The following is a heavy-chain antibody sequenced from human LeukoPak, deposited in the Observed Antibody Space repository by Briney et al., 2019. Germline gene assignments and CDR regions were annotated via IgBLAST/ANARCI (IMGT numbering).Heavy chain of an antibody. CDR1: GFTFSIYA. CDR3: ARNTGQTSGYSYGFNY. J-gene: IGHJ4*02. V-gene: IGHV3-23*01. D-gene: IGHD5-18*01. Sequence: PGGSLRLSCAASGFTFSIYAMSWVRQAPGKGLEWVSDISGNGGSTYYADSVTGRFTISRDNSKITLFLQMNSLRAEDTAVSYCARNTGQTSGYSYGFNYWGQGTLVTVSS. CDR2: ISGNGGST.